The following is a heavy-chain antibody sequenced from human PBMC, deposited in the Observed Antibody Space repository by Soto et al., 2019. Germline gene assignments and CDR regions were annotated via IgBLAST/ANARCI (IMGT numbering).Heavy chain of an antibody. CDR1: GFTFDDYA. CDR2: ISWNSGSI. J-gene: IGHJ6*03. V-gene: IGHV3-9*01. D-gene: IGHD3-3*01. CDR3: AKFFTGFLEWGTWPYMDV. Sequence: PGGSLRLSCAASGFTFDDYAMHWVRQAPGKGLEWVSGISWNSGSIGYADSVKGRFTISRDNAKNSLYLQMNSLRAEDTAVYYCAKFFTGFLEWGTWPYMDVWGKGTTVTVSS.